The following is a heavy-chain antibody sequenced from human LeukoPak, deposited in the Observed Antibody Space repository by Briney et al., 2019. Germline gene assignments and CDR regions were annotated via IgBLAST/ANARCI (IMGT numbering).Heavy chain of an antibody. CDR2: IYYSGST. D-gene: IGHD5-18*01. Sequence: SGTLSLTCAVSGGSISSSNWWSWVRQPPGKGLEWIGEIYYSGSTNYNPSLKSRVTISVDKSKKQFSLKLSSVTAADTAVYYCARGSTTAMIPYLDYWGQGTLVSVSS. CDR1: GGSISSSNW. V-gene: IGHV4-4*02. J-gene: IGHJ4*02. CDR3: ARGSTTAMIPYLDY.